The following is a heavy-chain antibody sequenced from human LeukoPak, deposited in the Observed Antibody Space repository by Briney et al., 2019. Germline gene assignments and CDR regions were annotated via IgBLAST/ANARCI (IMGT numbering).Heavy chain of an antibody. CDR2: IYYSGST. CDR1: GGSISSSSYY. Sequence: PSETLSLTCTVSGGSISSSSYYWGWIRQPPGKGLEWIGSIYYSGSTYYNPSLRSRVTISVDTSKNQFSLKLSSVTAADTAVYYCARHSDSGYDLAVWGQGTLVTVSS. V-gene: IGHV4-39*01. J-gene: IGHJ4*02. CDR3: ARHSDSGYDLAV. D-gene: IGHD5-12*01.